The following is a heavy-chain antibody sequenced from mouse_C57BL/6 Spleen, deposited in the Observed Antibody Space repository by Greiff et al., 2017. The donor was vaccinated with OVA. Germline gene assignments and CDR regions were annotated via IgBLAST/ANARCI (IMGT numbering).Heavy chain of an antibody. CDR3: ARDDRYWYCDV. CDR2: ISDGGSYT. CDR1: GFTFSSYA. V-gene: IGHV5-4*01. Sequence: EVQLVESGGGLVKPGGSLKLSCAASGFTFSSYAMSWVRQTPEKRLEWVATISDGGSYTYYPDYVKGRFTISRDNAKNNLYLQISHLKSEDTAMYYCARDDRYWYCDVWGTGTTVTVSS. J-gene: IGHJ1*03.